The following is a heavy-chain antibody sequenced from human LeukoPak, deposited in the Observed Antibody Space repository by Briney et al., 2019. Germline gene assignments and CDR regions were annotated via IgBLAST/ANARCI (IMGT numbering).Heavy chain of an antibody. Sequence: ASVKVSCKASGYSFTSHYMHWVRQAPGQGLEWLGLINPSGSSTLYAQKFQGRVTMTRDMSTTTDYMELSSLRSEDTAVYYCAREPGLRFLEWFPPDYWGQGTLVTVSS. J-gene: IGHJ4*02. CDR1: GYSFTSHY. V-gene: IGHV1-46*01. D-gene: IGHD3-3*01. CDR2: INPSGSST. CDR3: AREPGLRFLEWFPPDY.